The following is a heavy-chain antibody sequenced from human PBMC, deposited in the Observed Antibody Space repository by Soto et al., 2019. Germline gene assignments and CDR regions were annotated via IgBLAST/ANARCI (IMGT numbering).Heavy chain of an antibody. CDR1: GGSISSYY. D-gene: IGHD4-4*01. Sequence: PSETLSLTCTVSGGSISSYYWSWIRQPPGKGLEWIGYIYYSGSTNYNPSLKSRVTISVDTSKNQFYLKLSSVTAADTAVYYCARSYSNRRYYYYYMDVWGKGTTVTVSS. CDR3: ARSYSNRRYYYYYMDV. CDR2: IYYSGST. V-gene: IGHV4-59*01. J-gene: IGHJ6*03.